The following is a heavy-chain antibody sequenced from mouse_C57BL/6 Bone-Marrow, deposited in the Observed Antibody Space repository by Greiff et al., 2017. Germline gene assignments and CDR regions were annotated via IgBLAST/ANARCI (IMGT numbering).Heavy chain of an antibody. Sequence: VQLQQSGAELARPGASVKLSCKASGYTFTSYGISWVKQRTGQGLEWIGEIYPRSGNTYYNEKFKGKATLTADKSSSTAYMELRSLTSEDSAVXFCARRGLRRGRYFDYWGQGTTLTVSS. V-gene: IGHV1-81*01. CDR1: GYTFTSYG. CDR2: IYPRSGNT. CDR3: ARRGLRRGRYFDY. J-gene: IGHJ2*01. D-gene: IGHD2-4*01.